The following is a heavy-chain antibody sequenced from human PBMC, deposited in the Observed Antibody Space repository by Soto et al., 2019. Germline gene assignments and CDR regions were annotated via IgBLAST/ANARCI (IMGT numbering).Heavy chain of an antibody. V-gene: IGHV4-39*01. CDR3: ARHPGVNWFDP. Sequence: LSLTCTVSGGSISSSSYYWGWIRQPPGKGLEWIGSIYYSGSTYYNPSLKSRVTISVDTSKNQFSLKLSSVTAADTAVYYCARHPGVNWFDPWGQGTLVTVS. CDR1: GGSISSSSYY. CDR2: IYYSGST. J-gene: IGHJ5*02. D-gene: IGHD3-10*01.